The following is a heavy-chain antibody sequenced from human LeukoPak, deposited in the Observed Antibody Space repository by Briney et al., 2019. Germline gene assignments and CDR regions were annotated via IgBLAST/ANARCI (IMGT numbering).Heavy chain of an antibody. Sequence: GGSLRLSCAASGFTFSSYSMNWVRQAPGKGLEWVSSISSSSSYIYYADSVKSRFTISRDNAKNSLYLQMNSLRAEDTAVYYCAREGVAVAATDYWGQGTLVTVSS. CDR2: ISSSSSYI. CDR1: GFTFSSYS. J-gene: IGHJ4*02. D-gene: IGHD6-19*01. CDR3: AREGVAVAATDY. V-gene: IGHV3-21*01.